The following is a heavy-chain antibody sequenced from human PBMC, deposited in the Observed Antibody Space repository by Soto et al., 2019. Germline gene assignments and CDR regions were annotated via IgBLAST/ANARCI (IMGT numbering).Heavy chain of an antibody. D-gene: IGHD3-9*01. CDR3: ARDRSLNFAAPPYGMDV. CDR1: GFMFSDHA. CDR2: IDESGGTT. Sequence: GGSLRLSCVVSGFMFSDHAMNWVRQAPGKGPEWISRIDESGGTTSYADSVKGRFTISRDNTRDSLYLHMSNLRAEDTAIYYCARDRSLNFAAPPYGMDVWGPGTTVTVSS. J-gene: IGHJ6*02. V-gene: IGHV3-48*03.